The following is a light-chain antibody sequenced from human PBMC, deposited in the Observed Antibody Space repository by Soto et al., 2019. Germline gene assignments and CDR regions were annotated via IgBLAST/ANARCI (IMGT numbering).Light chain of an antibody. CDR2: AAS. Sequence: DIQMTQSPSSVSASIGDRVTITCRASQGISRWLAWYQQKPGIAPKLLIYAASSLQTGLPLRFSGSGSGTYFTLTISSLQPEDFATYYCQQANSFPRTFGQGTKVDIK. CDR3: QQANSFPRT. V-gene: IGKV1-12*01. J-gene: IGKJ1*01. CDR1: QGISRW.